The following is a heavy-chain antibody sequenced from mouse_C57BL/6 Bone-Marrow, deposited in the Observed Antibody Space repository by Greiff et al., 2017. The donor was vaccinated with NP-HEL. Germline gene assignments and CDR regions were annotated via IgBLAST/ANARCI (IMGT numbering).Heavy chain of an antibody. CDR1: GYTFTNYW. CDR2: IYPGGGYT. CDR3: ARGGSYYGSSYVVYFDC. V-gene: IGHV1-63*01. Sequence: VQLVESGAELVRPGTSVKMSCKASGYTFTNYWIGWAKQRPGHGLEWIGDIYPGGGYTNYNEKFKGKATLTADKSSSTAYMQFSSLTSEDSAIYYCARGGSYYGSSYVVYFDCWGQGTTLTVSS. D-gene: IGHD1-1*01. J-gene: IGHJ2*01.